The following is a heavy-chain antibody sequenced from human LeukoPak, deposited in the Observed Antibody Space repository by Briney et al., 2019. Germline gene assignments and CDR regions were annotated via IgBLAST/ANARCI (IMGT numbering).Heavy chain of an antibody. CDR3: ASTIAAAGMAPYYYGMDV. CDR2: IYYSGST. J-gene: IGHJ6*02. V-gene: IGHV4-31*03. Sequence: SETLSLTCTVSGGSISSGGYYWSWIRQHPGKGLEWIGYIYYSGSTYYNPSLKSRVTISVGTSKNQFSLKLSSVTAADTAVYYCASTIAAAGMAPYYYGMDVWGQGTTVTVSS. CDR1: GGSISSGGYY. D-gene: IGHD6-13*01.